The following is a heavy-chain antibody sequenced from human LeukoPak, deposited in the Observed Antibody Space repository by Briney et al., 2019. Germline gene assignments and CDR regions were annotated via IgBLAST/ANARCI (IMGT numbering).Heavy chain of an antibody. CDR3: ARGEVVGTTTGVDY. D-gene: IGHD1-26*01. CDR1: GFTVSSNY. J-gene: IGHJ4*02. CDR2: IYSSGST. V-gene: IGHV3-53*01. Sequence: GGSLRLSCAASGFTVSSNYMNWVRQAPGKGLEWVSVIYSSGSTYYADSVKGRFTISRDNSKNTLYLQMNSLRAEDTAVYYCARGEVVGTTTGVDYWGQGTLVTVSS.